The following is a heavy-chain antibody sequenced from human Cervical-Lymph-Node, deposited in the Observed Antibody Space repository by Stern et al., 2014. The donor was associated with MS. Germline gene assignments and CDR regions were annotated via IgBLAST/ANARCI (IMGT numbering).Heavy chain of an antibody. CDR3: ARGPGGHSSFDP. CDR2: IYYSGDT. Sequence: VQLVESGPRLVKTSETLSLTCTVSGGSISGYFWSWIRQPPGKGLAWIAYIYYSGDTDYNPSLKSRVTISVDTSKKQFSLRLSSVTAVDTAVYYCARGPGGHSSFDPWGQGTLVTVSS. CDR1: GGSISGYF. V-gene: IGHV4-59*01. J-gene: IGHJ5*02.